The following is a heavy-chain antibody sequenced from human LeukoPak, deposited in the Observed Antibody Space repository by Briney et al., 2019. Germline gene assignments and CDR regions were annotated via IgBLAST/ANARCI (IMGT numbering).Heavy chain of an antibody. Sequence: ASVKVSCKASGYTFTDNYIHWVRQAPGQGLEWMGRINPNSDATNYAQNFLGRVTMARDTSISTAYMELNSLTSDDTAVYYCARVLFRGSSRFDYWGQGTLVIVSS. D-gene: IGHD1-26*01. CDR2: INPNSDAT. V-gene: IGHV1-2*06. CDR1: GYTFTDNY. CDR3: ARVLFRGSSRFDY. J-gene: IGHJ4*02.